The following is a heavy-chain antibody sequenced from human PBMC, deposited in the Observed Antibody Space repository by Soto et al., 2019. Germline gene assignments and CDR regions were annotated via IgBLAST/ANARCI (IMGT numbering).Heavy chain of an antibody. D-gene: IGHD6-19*01. CDR3: AADRGYSSGWYSNWFDP. V-gene: IGHV1-58*02. CDR2: IVVGSGNT. CDR1: GFTFTSSA. J-gene: IGHJ5*02. Sequence: GASVKVSCKASGFTFTSSAMQWVRQARGQRLEWIGWIVVGSGNTNYAQKFQERVTITRDMSTSTAYMELSSLRSEDTAVYYCAADRGYSSGWYSNWFDPWGQGTLVSVSS.